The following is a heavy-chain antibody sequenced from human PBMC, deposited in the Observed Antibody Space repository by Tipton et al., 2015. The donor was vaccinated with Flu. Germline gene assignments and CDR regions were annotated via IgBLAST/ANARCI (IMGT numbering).Heavy chain of an antibody. CDR2: IYHSGGT. CDR3: AGLRREERYYDTRGLLD. Sequence: LRLSCTVSGYSISSGYYWGWIRQPPGKGLEWIGNIYHSGGTYYNPSLKGRVTISEDTSKNQFSLKLTSVTAADTAVCYCAGLRREERYYDTRGLLDWGQGTLVAVSS. J-gene: IGHJ1*01. V-gene: IGHV4-38-2*02. D-gene: IGHD3-22*01. CDR1: GYSISSGYY.